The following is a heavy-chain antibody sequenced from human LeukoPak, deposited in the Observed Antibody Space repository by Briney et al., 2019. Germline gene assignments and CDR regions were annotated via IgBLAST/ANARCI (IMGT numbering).Heavy chain of an antibody. J-gene: IGHJ4*02. Sequence: GASVKVSCKASGYTFTSYGISWVRQAPGQGLEWMGWISPYNGNTNYAQKLQGRVTMTTDTSTSTAYMELRSLRSDDTAVYYCARERRYYDSSGSYYFDYWGQGTLVTVSS. D-gene: IGHD3-22*01. V-gene: IGHV1-18*01. CDR2: ISPYNGNT. CDR1: GYTFTSYG. CDR3: ARERRYYDSSGSYYFDY.